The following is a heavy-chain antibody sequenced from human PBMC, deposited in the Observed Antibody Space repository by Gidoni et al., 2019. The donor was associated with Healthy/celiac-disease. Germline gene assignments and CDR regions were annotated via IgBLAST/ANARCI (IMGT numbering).Heavy chain of an antibody. CDR1: GFTFSSYA. CDR3: AKDPMIVVVTELFFDY. Sequence: EVQLLESGGGLVQPGGSLRLSCAASGFTFSSYAMSWVRQAPGKGLEWVSAISGSGGSTYYADSVKGRFTISRDNSKNTLYLQMNSLRAEDTAVYYCAKDPMIVVVTELFFDYWGQGTLVTVSS. D-gene: IGHD3-22*01. V-gene: IGHV3-23*01. J-gene: IGHJ4*02. CDR2: ISGSGGST.